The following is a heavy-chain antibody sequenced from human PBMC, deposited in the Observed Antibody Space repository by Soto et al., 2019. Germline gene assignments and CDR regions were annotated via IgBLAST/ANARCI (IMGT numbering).Heavy chain of an antibody. CDR1: GFTFSDYY. CDR2: ISSSSSYT. J-gene: IGHJ4*02. D-gene: IGHD6-19*01. V-gene: IGHV3-11*06. Sequence: GGSLRLSCAASGFTFSDYYMSWIRQAPGKGLEWVSYISSSSSYTNYADSVKGRFTISRDNAKNSLYLQMNSLRAEDTAVYYCARGLQWLVPYYFDYWGQGTLVTVSS. CDR3: ARGLQWLVPYYFDY.